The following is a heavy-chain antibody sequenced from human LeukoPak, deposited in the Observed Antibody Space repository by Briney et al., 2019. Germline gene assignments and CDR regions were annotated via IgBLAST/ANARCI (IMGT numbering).Heavy chain of an antibody. CDR2: IYYRGNT. D-gene: IGHD6-13*01. CDR1: GGSITDTSYF. CDR3: ARRKVAAEIDY. Sequence: SEPLSLTCTVSGGSITDTSYFWGWIRQPPGKGLEWIGSIYYRGNTYYSPSLKSRVTLFVDTSKNQFSLKLSSVTAADTAIYYCARRKVAAEIDYWGQGTLVTVSS. J-gene: IGHJ4*02. V-gene: IGHV4-39*01.